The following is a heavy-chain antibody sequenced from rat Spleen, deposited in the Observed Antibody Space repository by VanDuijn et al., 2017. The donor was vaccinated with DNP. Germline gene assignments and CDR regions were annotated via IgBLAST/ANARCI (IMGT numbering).Heavy chain of an antibody. CDR3: AKANHWWYFDF. Sequence: EVQLVETGGGLVQPGRSLKLSCVASGFTFSSYWMYWIRQAPGKGLEWVASINTDGGSTYYPDSVKGRFTISRDNAENTVYLQMNSLRSEDTATYYCAKANHWWYFDFWGPGTMVTVSS. CDR2: INTDGGST. V-gene: IGHV5-58*01. D-gene: IGHD3-4*01. J-gene: IGHJ1*01. CDR1: GFTFSSYW.